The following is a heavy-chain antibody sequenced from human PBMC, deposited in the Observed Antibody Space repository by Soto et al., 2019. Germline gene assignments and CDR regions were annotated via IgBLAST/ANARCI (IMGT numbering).Heavy chain of an antibody. J-gene: IGHJ4*02. D-gene: IGHD3-10*01. CDR2: INPFDGSR. CDR1: GYIFTSYY. CDR3: SRVDPGETSPFDH. V-gene: IGHV1-46*03. Sequence: QVELVQYGAEVKKPGASVKVSCKASGYIFTSYYLHWVRQAPGQGLEWMGWINPFDGSRMFAQSFQGRVTFTRDTSTSTVYMELSGLRSDDTAVYYCSRVDPGETSPFDHWGQGTLVTVSS.